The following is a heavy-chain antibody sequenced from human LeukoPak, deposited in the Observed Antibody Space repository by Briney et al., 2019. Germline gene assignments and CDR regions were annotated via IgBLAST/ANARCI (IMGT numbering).Heavy chain of an antibody. D-gene: IGHD6-13*01. V-gene: IGHV3-11*01. CDR2: ISSSGSTI. CDR3: ARDRAAAGSPYYYYGMDV. CDR1: GFTFSDYY. Sequence: GGSLRLSCAPSGFTFSDYYMSWIRQAPGKGLGWVSYISSSGSTIYYADSVKGGFTISRVNAKNALYLQMNSLRAEDTAVYYCARDRAAAGSPYYYYGMDVWGQGTTVTVSS. J-gene: IGHJ6*02.